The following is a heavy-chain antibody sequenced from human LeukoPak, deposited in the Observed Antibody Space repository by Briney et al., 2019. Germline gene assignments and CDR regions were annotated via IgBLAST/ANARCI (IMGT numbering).Heavy chain of an antibody. J-gene: IGHJ4*02. D-gene: IGHD1-26*01. CDR1: GFTLSSYA. CDR3: AKEEWELGIDY. V-gene: IGHV3-23*01. Sequence: GGSLTLSCAASGFTLSSYAMSCVRQAPGKGLEWVSSISGSGGSTYYADSVKGRFTISRDNSKHTLYLQMNSLRAEDTAVYYCAKEEWELGIDYWGQGTLVTVSS. CDR2: ISGSGGST.